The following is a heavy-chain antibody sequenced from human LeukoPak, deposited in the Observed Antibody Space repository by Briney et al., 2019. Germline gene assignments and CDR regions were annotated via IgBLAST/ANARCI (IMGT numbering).Heavy chain of an antibody. D-gene: IGHD3-10*01. J-gene: IGHJ4*02. CDR2: ISSSSSYI. CDR3: AREETDYYGSGSYFPDY. Sequence: GGSLRLSCAASGFTFSSYSMNWVRQAPGKGLEWVSSISSSSSYIYYADSVKGRFTISRDNAKNSLYLQMNSLRAEDTAVYYCAREETDYYGSGSYFPDYWGQGTLVTVSS. V-gene: IGHV3-21*01. CDR1: GFTFSSYS.